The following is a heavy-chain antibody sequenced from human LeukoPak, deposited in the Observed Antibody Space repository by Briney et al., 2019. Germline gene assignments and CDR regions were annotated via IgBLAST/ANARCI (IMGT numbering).Heavy chain of an antibody. CDR3: ARLMGERSLFDY. D-gene: IGHD1-26*01. CDR2: IKQDGNEK. CDR1: GFTLSGCW. Sequence: GGSLRLSCAASGFTLSGCWMTWVRQAPGKGLEWVANIKQDGNEKYYVDSVKGRFSISRDNAKNSVYLQMNSLRAEDTAVYYCARLMGERSLFDYWGQGVLVTVSS. V-gene: IGHV3-7*02. J-gene: IGHJ4*02.